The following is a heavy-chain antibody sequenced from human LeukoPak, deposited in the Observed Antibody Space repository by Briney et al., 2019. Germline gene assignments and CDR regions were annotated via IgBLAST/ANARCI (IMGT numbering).Heavy chain of an antibody. CDR3: ARSYDSSGYLGD. V-gene: IGHV4-59*01. CDR1: GGSISSYY. J-gene: IGHJ4*02. D-gene: IGHD3-22*01. Sequence: SETLSLTCTISGGSISSYYWSWIRQPPGKGLEWIEYIYYSGSTNYNPSLKSRVTISVDTSKNQFSLKLSSVTAADTAVYYCARSYDSSGYLGDWGQGTLVTVSS. CDR2: IYYSGST.